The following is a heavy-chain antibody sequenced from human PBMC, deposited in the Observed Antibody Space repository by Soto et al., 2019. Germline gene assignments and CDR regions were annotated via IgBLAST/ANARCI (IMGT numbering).Heavy chain of an antibody. J-gene: IGHJ3*02. Sequence: PGGSLRLSCAASGITFSNFWMSWVRQAPGKGLEWVAKIKQDGSEKLYVGSVKGRFAVSRGNAKNSLYLQMNSLRAEDTAVYYCARDFTDDAFDIWGQGTMVTVSS. CDR1: GITFSNFW. CDR2: IKQDGSEK. CDR3: ARDFTDDAFDI. V-gene: IGHV3-7*03.